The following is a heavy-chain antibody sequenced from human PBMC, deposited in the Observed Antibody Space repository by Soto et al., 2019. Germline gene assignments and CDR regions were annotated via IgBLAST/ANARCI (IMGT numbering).Heavy chain of an antibody. CDR1: GGTFNRQA. Sequence: QVVQSGAEVKKPRSSVKVSCKASGGTFNRQAFSWVRQAPGQGLEWMGGFIPIFGTTDYSQKFQGRVTITADEATSTAYMELSSLTSDDTAVYYCARVDSSMFEGGEWFDPWGQGTLVTVSS. D-gene: IGHD3-10*02. CDR2: FIPIFGTT. CDR3: ARVDSSMFEGGEWFDP. V-gene: IGHV1-69*12. J-gene: IGHJ5*02.